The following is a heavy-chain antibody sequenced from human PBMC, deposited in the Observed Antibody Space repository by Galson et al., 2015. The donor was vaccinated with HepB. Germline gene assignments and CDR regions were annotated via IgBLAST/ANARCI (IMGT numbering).Heavy chain of an antibody. D-gene: IGHD1-1*01. Sequence: QSGAEVKKPGESLRISCKASGYTFTSYYMHWVRQAPGQGLEWMGIINPSGGSTSYAQKFQGRVTITADKSTSTAYMELSSLRSEDTAVYYCARDKRGGVYNWFDPWGQGTLVTVSS. CDR2: INPSGGST. V-gene: IGHV1-46*01. J-gene: IGHJ5*02. CDR1: GYTFTSYY. CDR3: ARDKRGGVYNWFDP.